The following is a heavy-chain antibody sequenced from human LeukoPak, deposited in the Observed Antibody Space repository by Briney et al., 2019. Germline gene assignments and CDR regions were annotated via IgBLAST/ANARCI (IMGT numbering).Heavy chain of an antibody. CDR3: AKVKWSSSGALDY. CDR1: GFTLTNYD. Sequence: GASVNVSCKASGFTLTNYDINWVRQAPGQGLEWMGLINPSGGSTSYAQKFLGRVTMTRDTSTSTVYMELSSLTSEDTAFYYCAKVKWSSSGALDYWGQGTLVSVSS. J-gene: IGHJ4*02. CDR2: INPSGGST. V-gene: IGHV1-46*01. D-gene: IGHD6-25*01.